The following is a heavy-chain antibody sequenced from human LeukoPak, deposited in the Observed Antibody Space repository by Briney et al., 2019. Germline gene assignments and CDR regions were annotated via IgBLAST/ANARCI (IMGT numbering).Heavy chain of an antibody. CDR3: ATRCCSSTSCSFPFDY. CDR1: GYSFTSYW. J-gene: IGHJ4*02. Sequence: GESLKISCKGSGYSFTSYWIGWVRQMPGKGLEWMGIIYPGDSDTRYSPSFQGQVTISADKSISTAYLQWSSLKASDTAMYYCATRCCSSTSCSFPFDYWGQGTLVTVSS. D-gene: IGHD2-2*01. CDR2: IYPGDSDT. V-gene: IGHV5-51*01.